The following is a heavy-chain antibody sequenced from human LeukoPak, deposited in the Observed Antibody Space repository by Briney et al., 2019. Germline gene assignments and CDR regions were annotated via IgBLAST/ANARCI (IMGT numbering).Heavy chain of an antibody. CDR3: ARGGTFWDS. V-gene: IGHV4-39*07. Sequence: RSDIRPRTCTFTGGSMGTTVYYGGWRRQSPGREPEWIGTIYFSGSTYYNPSLESRVTISVDTSNNQFSLKLNSVTAADTAVYYCARGGTFWDSWGQGTLVTVSS. D-gene: IGHD3-3*01. J-gene: IGHJ4*02. CDR1: GGSMGTTVYY. CDR2: IYFSGST.